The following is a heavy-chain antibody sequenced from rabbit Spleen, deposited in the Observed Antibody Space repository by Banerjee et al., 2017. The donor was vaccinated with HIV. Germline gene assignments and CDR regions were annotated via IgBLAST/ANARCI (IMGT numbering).Heavy chain of an antibody. Sequence: QEQLVESGGGLVQPGGSLKLSCKASAFDFSSGGVSWVRQAPGKGLEWIACIHSGSSGDTYYASWAKGRFTISKTSSTTVTLQMTSLTAADRATYFCARDAGSGHYIDAYFDLWGQGTLVTVS. CDR2: IHSGSSGDT. CDR3: ARDAGSGHYIDAYFDL. V-gene: IGHV1S45*01. J-gene: IGHJ4*01. D-gene: IGHD8-1*01. CDR1: AFDFSSGG.